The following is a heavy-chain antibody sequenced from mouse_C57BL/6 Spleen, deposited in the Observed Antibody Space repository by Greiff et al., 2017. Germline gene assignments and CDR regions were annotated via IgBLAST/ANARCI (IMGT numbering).Heavy chain of an antibody. Sequence: DVKLQESGGGLVKPGGSLKLSCAASGFTFSDYGMHWVRQAPEKGLEWVAYISSGSSTIYYADTVKGRFPISRDNAKNTLFMQMTSLRSEDTAMYCCARCSYGSSPWFAYWGQGTLVTVSA. D-gene: IGHD1-1*01. V-gene: IGHV5-17*01. CDR1: GFTFSDYG. CDR2: ISSGSSTI. CDR3: ARCSYGSSPWFAY. J-gene: IGHJ3*01.